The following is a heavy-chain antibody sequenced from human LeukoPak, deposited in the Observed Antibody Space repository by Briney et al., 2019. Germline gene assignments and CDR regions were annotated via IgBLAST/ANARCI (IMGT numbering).Heavy chain of an antibody. CDR1: GGSISSSNW. J-gene: IGHJ3*02. D-gene: IGHD1-26*01. Sequence: SETLSLTCAVSGGSISSSNWWSWVRQPPGKGLEWIGEIYHSGSTNYNPPLKSRVTISVDKSKNQFSLKLSSVTAADTAVYYCARDRWEGNVAFDIWGQGTMVTVSS. CDR2: IYHSGST. V-gene: IGHV4-4*02. CDR3: ARDRWEGNVAFDI.